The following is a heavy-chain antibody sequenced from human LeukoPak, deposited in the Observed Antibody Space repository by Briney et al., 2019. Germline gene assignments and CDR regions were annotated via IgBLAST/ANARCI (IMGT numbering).Heavy chain of an antibody. J-gene: IGHJ5*02. V-gene: IGHV4-39*01. CDR1: GGSISSSPYY. D-gene: IGHD1-1*01. CDR2: IYYSGST. Sequence: SETLSLTCTVSGGSISSSPYYWGWIRQPPVKGLEWIGTIYYSGSTYYNLSLKSRVTISVDTSKNQFSLKLTSVTAADTAVYYCARPVPSRLGWFDPWGQGTLVTVSS. CDR3: ARPVPSRLGWFDP.